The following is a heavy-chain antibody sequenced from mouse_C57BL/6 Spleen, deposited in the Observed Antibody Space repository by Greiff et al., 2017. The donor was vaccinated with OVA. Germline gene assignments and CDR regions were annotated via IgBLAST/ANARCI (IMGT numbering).Heavy chain of an antibody. CDR2: INYDGSST. J-gene: IGHJ4*01. Sequence: EVKLVESEGGLVQPGSSMKLSCTASGFTFSDYYMAWVRQVPEKGLEWVANINYDGSSTYYLDSLKSRFIISRDNAKNILYLQMSSLKSEDTATYYCARATVVEGMDYWGQGTSVTVSS. CDR1: GFTFSDYY. V-gene: IGHV5-16*01. CDR3: ARATVVEGMDY. D-gene: IGHD1-1*01.